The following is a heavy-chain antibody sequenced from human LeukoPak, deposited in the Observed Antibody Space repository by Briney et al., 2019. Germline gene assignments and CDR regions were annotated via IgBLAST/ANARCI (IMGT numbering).Heavy chain of an antibody. J-gene: IGHJ4*02. CDR1: GGTFSSYA. V-gene: IGHV1-69*01. CDR3: ARVLGQLDDY. D-gene: IGHD1-1*01. CDR2: IIPIFGTA. Sequence: ASVTVSCKASGGTFSSYAISWVRQAPGQGLEWMGGIIPIFGTANYAQKFQGRVTITADESTSTAYMELSSLRSEDTAVYYCARVLGQLDDYWGQGTLVTVSS.